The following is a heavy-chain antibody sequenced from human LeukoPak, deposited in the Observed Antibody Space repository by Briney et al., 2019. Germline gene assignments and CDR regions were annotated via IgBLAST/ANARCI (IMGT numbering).Heavy chain of an antibody. J-gene: IGHJ4*02. CDR1: GFTFSSYA. CDR2: ISGSVGST. V-gene: IGHV3-23*01. Sequence: GGSLRLSCAASGFTFSSYAMSWVRQAPGKGLEWVAAISGSVGSTYYADSVKGRFTISRDNSKNTLYLQMNSLSAEDTAVYYCAKVGYDILTGYSNWGQGTLVTVSS. D-gene: IGHD3-9*01. CDR3: AKVGYDILTGYSN.